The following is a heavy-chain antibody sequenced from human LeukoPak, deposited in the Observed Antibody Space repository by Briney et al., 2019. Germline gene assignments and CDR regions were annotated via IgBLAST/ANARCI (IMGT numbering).Heavy chain of an antibody. CDR1: QFTFGYYT. CDR2: ISSSGRFT. V-gene: IGHV3-21*01. CDR3: ARNSSSWYYFDY. Sequence: GGSLRLSCAASQFTFGYYTMNWVRQAPGKGLEWVSSISSSGRFTHYGDAVKGRFTISRDNAKNSLHLQMNSLRADDTAVYYCARNSSSWYYFDYWDQGTLVTVSS. J-gene: IGHJ4*02. D-gene: IGHD6-13*01.